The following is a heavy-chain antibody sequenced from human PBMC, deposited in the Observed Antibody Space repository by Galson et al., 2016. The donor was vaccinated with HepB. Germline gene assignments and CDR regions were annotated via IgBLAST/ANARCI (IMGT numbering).Heavy chain of an antibody. V-gene: IGHV2-5*02. J-gene: IGHJ4*02. CDR2: VYWDADK. D-gene: IGHD3-3*01. CDR1: GFSLSTTRVG. Sequence: PALVKPTQTLTLTCTFSGFSLSTTRVGVGWIRQPPGKALAWLALVYWDADKRYSPSLRNRLTIPKDTSENQVVLTVTTVDPADTATYYCVRVYNDFWCGSLNSGLYYFDYWGQGTLVTVSS. CDR3: VRVYNDFWCGSLNSGLYYFDY.